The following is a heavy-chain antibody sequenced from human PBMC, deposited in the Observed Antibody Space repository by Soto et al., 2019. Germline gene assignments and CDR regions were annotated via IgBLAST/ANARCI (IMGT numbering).Heavy chain of an antibody. CDR3: AKDLVTIWFGELNGPFDY. J-gene: IGHJ4*02. V-gene: IGHV3-23*01. CDR1: GFTFSSYA. CDR2: ISGSGGST. D-gene: IGHD3-10*01. Sequence: GGSLRLSCAASGFTFSSYAMSWVRQAPGKGLEWVSAISGSGGSTYYADSVKGRFTISRDNSKNTLYLQMNSLRAEDTAVYYCAKDLVTIWFGELNGPFDYWGQGTLVTVSS.